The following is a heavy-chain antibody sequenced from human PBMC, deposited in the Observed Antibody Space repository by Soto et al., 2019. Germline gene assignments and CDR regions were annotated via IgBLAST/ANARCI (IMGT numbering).Heavy chain of an antibody. J-gene: IGHJ4*02. CDR2: IYYSGST. CDR3: ARDPSSGWGYYFDY. D-gene: IGHD6-19*01. V-gene: IGHV4-31*03. Sequence: PSETLSLTCTVSGGSISSGGYYWSWIRQHPGKGLEWIGYIYYSGSTYYNPSLKSRVTISVDTSKNQFSLKLSSVTAADTAVYYCARDPSSGWGYYFDYWGQGTLVTVSS. CDR1: GGSISSGGYY.